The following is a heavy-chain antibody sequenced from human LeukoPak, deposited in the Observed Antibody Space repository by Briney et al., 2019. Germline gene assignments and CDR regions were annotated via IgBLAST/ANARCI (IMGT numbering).Heavy chain of an antibody. Sequence: PSETLSLTCTVSGGSISSFFWSWIRQPPGKGLEWIGSMHYSGDSKYNPSLKSRVSLSIDTSKQQFSLRLSSVTAADTAVYYCARQLDGAFDIWGQGTMVTVSS. V-gene: IGHV4-59*01. D-gene: IGHD5-24*01. J-gene: IGHJ3*02. CDR1: GGSISSFF. CDR2: MHYSGDS. CDR3: ARQLDGAFDI.